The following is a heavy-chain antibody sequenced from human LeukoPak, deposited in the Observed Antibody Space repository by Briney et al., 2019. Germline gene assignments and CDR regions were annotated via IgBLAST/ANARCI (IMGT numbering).Heavy chain of an antibody. J-gene: IGHJ4*02. CDR3: AKGPLIEVTGTTWDY. Sequence: QSGGSLRLSCAASGFTFSSSAMSWVRQAPGKGLEWVSAVSGGGDKTYYTDSVKGRFTISRDNSKNTMYLQMNSLRAEDTALYYCAKGPLIEVTGTTWDYWGQGTLVTVSS. CDR1: GFTFSSSA. D-gene: IGHD1-1*01. CDR2: VSGGGDKT. V-gene: IGHV3-23*01.